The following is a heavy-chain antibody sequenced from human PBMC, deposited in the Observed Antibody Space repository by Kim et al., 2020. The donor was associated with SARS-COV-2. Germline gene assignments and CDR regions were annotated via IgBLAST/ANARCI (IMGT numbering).Heavy chain of an antibody. D-gene: IGHD2-2*01. CDR3: ARTLGYCSSTSCHDYGMDV. Sequence: GGSLRLSCAASGFTFSSYDMHWVRQATGKGLEWVSAIGTAGDPYYPGSVKGRFTISRENAKNSLYLQMNSLRAGDTAVYYCARTLGYCSSTSCHDYGMDVWGQGTTVTVSS. V-gene: IGHV3-13*05. J-gene: IGHJ6*02. CDR1: GFTFSSYD. CDR2: IGTAGDP.